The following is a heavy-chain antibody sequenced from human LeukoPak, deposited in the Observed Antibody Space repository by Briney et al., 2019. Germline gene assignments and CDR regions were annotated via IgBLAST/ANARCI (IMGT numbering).Heavy chain of an antibody. J-gene: IGHJ4*02. V-gene: IGHV4-30-4*01. CDR2: IYYSGST. D-gene: IGHD3-3*01. Sequence: PSETLSLTCTVSGGSTSSGDYYWSWIRQPPGKGLEWIGYIYYSGSTYYNPSLKSRVTISVDTSKNQFSLKLSSVTAADTAVYYCARGRRPGLYYDLWSGYYPLFDYWGQGTLVTVSS. CDR1: GGSTSSGDYY. CDR3: ARGRRPGLYYDLWSGYYPLFDY.